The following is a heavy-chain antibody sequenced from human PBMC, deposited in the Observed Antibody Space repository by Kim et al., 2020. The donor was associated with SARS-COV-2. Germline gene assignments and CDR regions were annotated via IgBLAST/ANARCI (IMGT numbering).Heavy chain of an antibody. D-gene: IGHD6-13*01. CDR1: GFTFSAYA. CDR2: ISNNGGST. V-gene: IGHV3-64D*09. J-gene: IGHJ4*02. CDR3: VKDLWQHLVPNYFDS. Sequence: GGSLRLSCSVSGFTFSAYAMHWVRQAPGKGLEYVSAISNNGGSTYYADSVKGRFTISRDNFKNTLYLQMSSLRTEDTAVYYCVKDLWQHLVPNYFDSWGQGTLVTVSS.